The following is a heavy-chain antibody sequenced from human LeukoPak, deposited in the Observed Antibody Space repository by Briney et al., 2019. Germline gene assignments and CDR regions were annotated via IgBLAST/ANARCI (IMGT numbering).Heavy chain of an antibody. D-gene: IGHD5-12*01. CDR1: GVTFSNYS. V-gene: IGHV3-48*04. Sequence: PGGSLRLSCAASGVTFSNYSIISSSSSTIYYPDSVRGRFTISRDNAKNSLYLQMNSLRAEDTAVYYCARAGSHRNSGYDYWGQGTLVTVSS. CDR3: ARAGSHRNSGYDY. J-gene: IGHJ4*02. CDR2: ISSSSSTI.